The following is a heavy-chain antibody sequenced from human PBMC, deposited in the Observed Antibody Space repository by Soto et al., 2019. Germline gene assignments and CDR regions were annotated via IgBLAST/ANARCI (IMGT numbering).Heavy chain of an antibody. CDR3: ARVGGTNWFEP. J-gene: IGHJ5*02. D-gene: IGHD1-1*01. CDR1: GGSISSGDYY. V-gene: IGHV4-61*08. CDR2: IYYSGST. Sequence: SETLSLTCTVSGGSISSGDYYWSWIRQPPGKGLEWIGYIYYSGSTNYNPSLKSRVTISVDTSKNQFSLKLSSVTAADTAVYYCARVGGTNWFEPWGQGTLVTVS.